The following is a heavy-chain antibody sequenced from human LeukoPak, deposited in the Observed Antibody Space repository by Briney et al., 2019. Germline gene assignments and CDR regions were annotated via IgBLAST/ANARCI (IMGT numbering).Heavy chain of an antibody. CDR3: ARANSVRDEAWWFNP. D-gene: IGHD5-24*01. Sequence: ASVKVSCKSFGYTFTSSYIDLVRQAPGQGPEWMGVISPSGGSTSYAQQFQGRVTLTRDMSPSTDYLELSSLRSEDTAVYYCARANSVRDEAWWFNPWGQGTLVTVSS. J-gene: IGHJ5*02. CDR1: GYTFTSSY. V-gene: IGHV1-46*01. CDR2: ISPSGGST.